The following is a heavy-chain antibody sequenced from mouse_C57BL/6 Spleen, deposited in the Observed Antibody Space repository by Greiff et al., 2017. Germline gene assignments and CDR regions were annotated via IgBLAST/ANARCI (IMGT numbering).Heavy chain of an antibody. CDR2: ISDGGSYT. V-gene: IGHV5-4*03. D-gene: IGHD1-1*01. Sequence: DVMLVESGGGLVKPGGSLKLSCAASGFTFSSYAMSWVRQTPEKRLEWVATISDGGSYTYYPDNVKGRFTISRDNAKNNLYLQMSHLKSEDTAMYYCARVSSSFDYWGQGTTLTVSS. CDR1: GFTFSSYA. J-gene: IGHJ2*01. CDR3: ARVSSSFDY.